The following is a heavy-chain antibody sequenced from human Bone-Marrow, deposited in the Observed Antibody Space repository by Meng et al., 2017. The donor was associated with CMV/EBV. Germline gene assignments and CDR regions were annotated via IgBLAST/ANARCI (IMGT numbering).Heavy chain of an antibody. D-gene: IGHD1-26*01. V-gene: IGHV1-69*05. CDR2: IIPIFGTA. CDR3: ARRTEPYSGSYSGAFDI. Sequence: SVKVSCKASGYTFTSYYMHWVRQAPGQGLEWMGGIIPIFGTANYAQKFQGRVTITTDESTSTAYMELSSLRSEDTAVYYCARRTEPYSGSYSGAFDIWGQGTMVTVSS. CDR1: GYTFTSYY. J-gene: IGHJ3*02.